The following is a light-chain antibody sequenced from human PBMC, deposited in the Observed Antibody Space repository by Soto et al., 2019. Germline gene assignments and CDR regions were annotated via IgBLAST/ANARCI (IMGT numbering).Light chain of an antibody. CDR1: QSVISSY. V-gene: IGKV3-20*01. Sequence: EIVLTQSPGTLSLSTGERATLSCRASQSVISSYLAWYQQKPGQAPRLLIYGASSRATDVPDRFSGSGSGTEFTLTISSLQSEDFAVYYCQQYNNWWTSGQGTKADIK. J-gene: IGKJ1*01. CDR3: QQYNNWWT. CDR2: GAS.